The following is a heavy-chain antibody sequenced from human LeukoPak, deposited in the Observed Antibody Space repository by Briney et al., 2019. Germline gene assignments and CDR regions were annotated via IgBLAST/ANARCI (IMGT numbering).Heavy chain of an antibody. CDR2: IYYSGSA. V-gene: IGHV4-59*08. CDR3: ARQGGYYYYGMDV. J-gene: IGHJ6*02. D-gene: IGHD3-16*01. CDR1: GGSISSYY. Sequence: SETLSLTCTVSGGSISSYYWSWIRQPPGKGLEWIGYIYYSGSASYDPSLRSRVTFSVDTSKNQFSLKLNSVTAADTAVYYCARQGGYYYYGMDVWGQGTTVTVSS.